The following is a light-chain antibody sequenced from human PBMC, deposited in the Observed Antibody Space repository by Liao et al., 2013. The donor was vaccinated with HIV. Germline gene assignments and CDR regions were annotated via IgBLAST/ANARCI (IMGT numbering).Light chain of an antibody. J-gene: IGLJ1*01. CDR2: YDS. Sequence: SYVLTQPPSVSVAPGKTARITCGGNNIGSKSVHWYQQKPGQAPVLVIYYDSDRPSGIPERFSGSNSGNTATLTISRVEAGDEADYYCQVCDSSSDHQVFGTGTKVTVL. CDR3: QVCDSSSDHQV. CDR1: NIGSKS. V-gene: IGLV3-21*04.